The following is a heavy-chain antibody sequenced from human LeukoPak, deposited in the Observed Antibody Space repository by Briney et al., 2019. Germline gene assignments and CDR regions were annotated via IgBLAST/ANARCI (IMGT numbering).Heavy chain of an antibody. V-gene: IGHV3-48*04. CDR3: VARGGWARFDY. Sequence: GGSLRLSCAASGFGFSTYNMNWIRQAPGKGLEWTSYITDDSKTMYYADSVKGRFTISRDNAKNALYLQMNSSRGEDTAVYYCVARGGWARFDYWGQGTLVTVSS. D-gene: IGHD6-19*01. J-gene: IGHJ4*02. CDR2: ITDDSKTM. CDR1: GFGFSTYN.